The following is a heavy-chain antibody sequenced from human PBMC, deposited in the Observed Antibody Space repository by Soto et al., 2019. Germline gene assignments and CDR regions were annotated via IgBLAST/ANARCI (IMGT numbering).Heavy chain of an antibody. Sequence: VRLVESGGGVVQPGRSRRLSCTVSGFSFSSYAMYWFRQPPGKGLEWVAVISHDGINKHYADSVKGRVTVSRDNSNHSLDLQLNSLRGEDTAMYYCARDIYSSDYFVKWFEPWGQGTLVTVSS. V-gene: IGHV3-30-3*01. J-gene: IGHJ5*02. CDR1: GFSFSSYA. CDR2: ISHDGINK. CDR3: ARDIYSSDYFVKWFEP. D-gene: IGHD6-19*01.